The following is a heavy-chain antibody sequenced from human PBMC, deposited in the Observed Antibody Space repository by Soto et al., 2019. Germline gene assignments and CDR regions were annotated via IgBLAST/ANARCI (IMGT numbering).Heavy chain of an antibody. J-gene: IGHJ4*02. CDR3: VLWPPYYFYY. Sequence: EVQLLESGGGLVQPGGSLRLSCAASGFTFSSYAMSWVRQAPGKVLEWVSAISGSGGSTYYADSVKRRLIISRDNSKNTLYRQMNSLRAEDTAVYYCVLWPPYYFYYWGQGTLVTVSS. CDR1: GFTFSSYA. V-gene: IGHV3-23*01. CDR2: ISGSGGST. D-gene: IGHD3-10*01.